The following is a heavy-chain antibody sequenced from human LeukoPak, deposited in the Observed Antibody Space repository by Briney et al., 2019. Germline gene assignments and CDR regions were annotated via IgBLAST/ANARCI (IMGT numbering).Heavy chain of an antibody. V-gene: IGHV3-7*01. D-gene: IGHD2-2*01. CDR2: IKHDGSEK. CDR3: ARLTIVVVPAAMRRHYYYYMDV. J-gene: IGHJ6*03. CDR1: GFTFSSYW. Sequence: PGGSLRLSCAASGFTFSSYWMSWVRQTPGKGLEWVANIKHDGSEKYYVDSVKGRFTISRDNAKNSLYLQMNSLRAEDTAVYYCARLTIVVVPAAMRRHYYYYMDVWGKGTTVTVSS.